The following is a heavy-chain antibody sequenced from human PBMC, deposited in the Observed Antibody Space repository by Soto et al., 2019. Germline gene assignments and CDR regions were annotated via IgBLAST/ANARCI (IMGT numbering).Heavy chain of an antibody. CDR3: ARDLWEGGNFQGHYYFYGMDV. D-gene: IGHD2-21*02. J-gene: IGHJ6*02. Sequence: ASVKVSCNASGYTFTVYYMHWVRHAPGQGLEWMGWINPNSGGTNYAQKFQGWVTMTRDTSISTAYMELSRLRSDDTAVYYCARDLWEGGNFQGHYYFYGMDVWGRGTTVTVSS. CDR2: INPNSGGT. CDR1: GYTFTVYY. V-gene: IGHV1-2*04.